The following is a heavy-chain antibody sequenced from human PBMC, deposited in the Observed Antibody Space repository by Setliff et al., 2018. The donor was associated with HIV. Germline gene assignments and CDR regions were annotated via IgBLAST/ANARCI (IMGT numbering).Heavy chain of an antibody. D-gene: IGHD3-10*01. Sequence: SVKVSCKASGGTFNNYAITWVRQAPGHGLEWMGGIIPILVMANYALRFQGRVTITADKSKSTAYMELSSLRAEDTAVYYWAKDYGDYWGQGTLVTVSS. CDR1: GGTFNNYA. V-gene: IGHV1-69*10. CDR2: IIPILVMA. J-gene: IGHJ4*02. CDR3: AKDYGDY.